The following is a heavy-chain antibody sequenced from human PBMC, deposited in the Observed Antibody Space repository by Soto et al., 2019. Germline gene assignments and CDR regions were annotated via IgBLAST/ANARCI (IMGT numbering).Heavy chain of an antibody. Sequence: ASVKVSCKASGYTFTSYAMNWVRQAPGQGLEWMGWINTNTGNPTYAQGFTGRFVFSLDTSVSTAYLQICSLKAEDTAVYYCGRDGYYYGSGSYYYYYYGMDVWGQGTTVTVSS. J-gene: IGHJ6*02. CDR2: INTNTGNP. CDR1: GYTFTSYA. CDR3: GRDGYYYGSGSYYYYYYGMDV. D-gene: IGHD3-10*01. V-gene: IGHV7-4-1*01.